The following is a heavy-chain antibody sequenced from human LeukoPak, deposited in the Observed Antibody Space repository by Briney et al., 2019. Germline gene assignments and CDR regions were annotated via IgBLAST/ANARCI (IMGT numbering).Heavy chain of an antibody. CDR2: ISYDGSNK. CDR1: GFTFSSYG. CDR3: ARARNDYDSNGFSLLDY. V-gene: IGHV3-30*03. D-gene: IGHD3-22*01. J-gene: IGHJ4*02. Sequence: GGSLRLSCAASGFTFSSYGMHWVRQAPGEGLEWVAVISYDGSNKYYADSVKGRFTISRDNSKNTLYLQMNSLRAEDTALYYCARARNDYDSNGFSLLDYWGQGTLVTVSS.